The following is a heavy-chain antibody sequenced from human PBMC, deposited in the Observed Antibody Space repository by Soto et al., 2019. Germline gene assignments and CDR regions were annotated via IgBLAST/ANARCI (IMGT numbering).Heavy chain of an antibody. D-gene: IGHD2-21*01. CDR2: IHYTGAS. J-gene: IGHJ3*02. CDR1: GASVSDYY. Sequence: QVQLQESGPGLMKPSETLSLTCTVSGASVSDYYWNWIRQPPGKGLEWIGFIHYTGASSYNPSLKSRVTMSVDTSKNQFSLKMTSVTAADTAVYYCARWGEPAVKAFDIWGQGTMVTVSS. CDR3: ARWGEPAVKAFDI. V-gene: IGHV4-59*02.